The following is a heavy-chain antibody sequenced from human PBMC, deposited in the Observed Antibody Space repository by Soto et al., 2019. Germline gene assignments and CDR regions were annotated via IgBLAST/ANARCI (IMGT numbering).Heavy chain of an antibody. CDR2: ISNDGSNK. D-gene: IGHD3-16*01. Sequence: GGSLRLSCAASGFSFSTYGMHWVRQAPGKGLEWVAFISNDGSNKYYADSVKGRFTISRDNSKNTLYLQMNSLRAEDTAVYYCAKGFGDDLAFDNWGQGTLVAVPS. V-gene: IGHV3-30*18. J-gene: IGHJ4*02. CDR1: GFSFSTYG. CDR3: AKGFGDDLAFDN.